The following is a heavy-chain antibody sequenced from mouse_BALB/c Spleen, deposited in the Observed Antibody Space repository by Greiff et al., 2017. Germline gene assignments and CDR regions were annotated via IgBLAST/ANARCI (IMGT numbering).Heavy chain of an antibody. D-gene: IGHD2-10*02. J-gene: IGHJ2*01. V-gene: IGHV5-17*02. Sequence: EVMLVESGGGLVQPGGSRKLSCAASGFTFSSFGMHWVRQAPEKGLEWVAYISSGSSTIYYADTAKGRFTISRDNPKNTLFLQMTSLRSEDTAMYYCAREYGNYPFDYWGQGTTLTVSS. CDR2: ISSGSSTI. CDR3: AREYGNYPFDY. CDR1: GFTFSSFG.